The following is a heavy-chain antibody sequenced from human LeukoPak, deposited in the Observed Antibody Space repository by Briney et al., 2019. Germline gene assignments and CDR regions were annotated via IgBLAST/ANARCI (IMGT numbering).Heavy chain of an antibody. J-gene: IGHJ4*02. D-gene: IGHD6-25*01. CDR2: ISSSGSTT. CDR1: GFTFSDYY. V-gene: IGHV3-11*01. CDR3: ARVPRSGGSIDY. Sequence: PGGSLRLSCTASGFTFSDYYMTWIRQAPGKGLEWVSYISSSGSTTHYADSVKGRFTISRDNAKNSLSVQMNNLRAEDTAVYYCARVPRSGGSIDYWGQGTLVTVSS.